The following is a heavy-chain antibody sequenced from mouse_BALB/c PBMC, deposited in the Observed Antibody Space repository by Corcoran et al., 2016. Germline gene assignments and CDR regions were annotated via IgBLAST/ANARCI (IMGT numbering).Heavy chain of an antibody. CDR1: GYTFTDYY. CDR2: INPNNGGT. J-gene: IGHJ1*03. Sequence: EVQLQQSGPELVKPGASVKISCKASGYTFTDYYMNWVKQSHGKSLEWIGDINPNNGGTSYNQKFKGKATLTVDKSSSTAYMELRSLTSEDSAVYYCARSGGYGSSYFDVWGTGTTVTVSS. D-gene: IGHD2-2*01. V-gene: IGHV1-26*01. CDR3: ARSGGYGSSYFDV.